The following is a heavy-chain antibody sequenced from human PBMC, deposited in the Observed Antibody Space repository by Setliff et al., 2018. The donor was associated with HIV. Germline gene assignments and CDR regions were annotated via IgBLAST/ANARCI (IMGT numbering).Heavy chain of an antibody. V-gene: IGHV4-38-2*01. CDR2: MHHSGNT. J-gene: IGHJ4*02. D-gene: IGHD2-15*01. Sequence: PSETLSLTCDVSTYSISSVHSWGWIRQPPGKGLEWIGTMHHSGNTHYKPSLKGRVTVSLDTSKKQLSLKLRFVTAADTAVYYCANEGGYCSGDTCFGFDYWGQGTLVTVSS. CDR1: TYSISSVHS. CDR3: ANEGGYCSGDTCFGFDY.